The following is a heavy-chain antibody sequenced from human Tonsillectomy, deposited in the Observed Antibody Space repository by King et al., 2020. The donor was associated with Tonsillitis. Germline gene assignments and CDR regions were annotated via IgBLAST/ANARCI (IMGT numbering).Heavy chain of an antibody. V-gene: IGHV4-38-2*01. J-gene: IGHJ4*02. Sequence: VQLQESGPGLVKPSETLSLTCAVSGYSISSGYYWGWIRQPPGKGLEWIGSIYHSGSTYYNPSLESRVTISVDTSKNQFSLKLSSVTAADTAVYYCARGPFYGDYGDYWGQGTLVTVSS. CDR2: IYHSGST. CDR1: GYSISSGYY. CDR3: ARGPFYGDYGDY. D-gene: IGHD4-17*01.